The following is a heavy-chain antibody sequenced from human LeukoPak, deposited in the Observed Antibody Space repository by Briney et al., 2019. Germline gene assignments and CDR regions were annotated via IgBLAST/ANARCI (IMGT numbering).Heavy chain of an antibody. D-gene: IGHD6-6*01. J-gene: IGHJ5*02. V-gene: IGHV4-59*06. CDR3: AREIIAATGGVFDP. Sequence: SETLSLTCTVSRGSISSYYWSWIRQHPGKGLEWIGYIYYSGSTYYNPSLKSRVTISVDTSKNQFSLKLSSVTAADTAVYYCAREIIAATGGVFDPWGQGTLVTVSS. CDR2: IYYSGST. CDR1: RGSISSYY.